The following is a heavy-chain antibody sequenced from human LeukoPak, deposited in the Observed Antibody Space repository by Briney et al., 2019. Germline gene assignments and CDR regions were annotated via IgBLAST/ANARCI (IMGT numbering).Heavy chain of an antibody. CDR3: ASPDY. J-gene: IGHJ4*02. CDR1: GYSISSGYY. CDR2: IYHSGST. V-gene: IGHV4-38-2*01. Sequence: SETLSLTCAVSGYSISSGYYWGWIRQPPGKGLEWIGSIYHSGSTYYNPSLKSRVTISVDTSKNQFSLKLSSVTAADTAVYYCASPDYWGQGTLVTVPS.